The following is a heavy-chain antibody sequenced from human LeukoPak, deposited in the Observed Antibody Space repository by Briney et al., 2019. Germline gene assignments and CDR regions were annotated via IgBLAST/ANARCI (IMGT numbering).Heavy chain of an antibody. Sequence: SETLSLTCTVSGGSISSYYWSWIRQPPGKGLEWIGYIYYSGSTNYNPSLKSRVTISVDTSKNQFSLKLSSVTAADTAVYYCARVCYDSTCDYWGQGTLVTVSS. V-gene: IGHV4-59*01. CDR1: GGSISSYY. CDR3: ARVCYDSTCDY. J-gene: IGHJ4*02. CDR2: IYYSGST. D-gene: IGHD3-22*01.